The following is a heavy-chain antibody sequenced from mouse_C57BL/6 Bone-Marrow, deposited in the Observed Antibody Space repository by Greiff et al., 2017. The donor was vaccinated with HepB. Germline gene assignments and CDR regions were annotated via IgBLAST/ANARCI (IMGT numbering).Heavy chain of an antibody. D-gene: IGHD1-1*01. CDR2: INPNNGGT. J-gene: IGHJ2*01. CDR3: ARITTVALDY. Sequence: SGPELVKPGASVKMSCKASGYTFTDYNMHWVKQSHGKSLEWIGYINPNNGGTSYNQKFKGKATLTVNKSSSTAYMELRSLTSEDSAVYYYARITTVALDYWGQGTTLTVSS. CDR1: GYTFTDYN. V-gene: IGHV1-22*01.